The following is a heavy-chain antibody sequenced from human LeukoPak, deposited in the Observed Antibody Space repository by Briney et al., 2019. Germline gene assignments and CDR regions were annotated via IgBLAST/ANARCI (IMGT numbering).Heavy chain of an antibody. CDR3: ARATRIGRVFWFDP. J-gene: IGHJ5*02. D-gene: IGHD1-26*01. Sequence: DPSETLSLTCAVSGGSLTGYYWTWIRQPPGKGLEWIGYIYYSGSTNYNPSLKSRVTISVDTSKNQFSLKLSSVTAADTAVYYCARATRIGRVFWFDPWGQGTLVTVSS. V-gene: IGHV4-59*01. CDR2: IYYSGST. CDR1: GGSLTGYY.